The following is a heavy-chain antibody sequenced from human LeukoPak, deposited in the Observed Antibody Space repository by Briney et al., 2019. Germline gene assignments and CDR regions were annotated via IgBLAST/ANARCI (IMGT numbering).Heavy chain of an antibody. CDR2: IHYSEST. J-gene: IGHJ3*02. Sequence: PSETLSLTCTVSGGSISSSNSYWGWIRQPPGKGLESIGSIHYSESTYYNPSLKSRVTISVDTSKNQFSLKMRSVTAADTAVYYCARQREGRYLWAFDIWGQGTIVTVSS. CDR3: ARQREGRYLWAFDI. V-gene: IGHV4-39*01. CDR1: GGSISSSNSY. D-gene: IGHD3-16*01.